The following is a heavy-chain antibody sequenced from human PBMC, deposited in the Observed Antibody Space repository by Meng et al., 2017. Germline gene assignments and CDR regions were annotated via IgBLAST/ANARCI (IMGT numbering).Heavy chain of an antibody. CDR1: GPTFNSYW. CDR2: IKSDGSVT. CDR3: APTVTTPGPFDF. Sequence: EVQRVESGGGLVQPGGSVRLSCVSSGPTFNSYWMHWVRQAPGKGLVWISRIKSDGSVTTYADIVKGLFTISRDNTKNTVYLQMKGMRAENTVYYYCAPTVTTPGPFDFWGQGSLVTVSS. V-gene: IGHV3-74*01. D-gene: IGHD4-17*01. J-gene: IGHJ4*02.